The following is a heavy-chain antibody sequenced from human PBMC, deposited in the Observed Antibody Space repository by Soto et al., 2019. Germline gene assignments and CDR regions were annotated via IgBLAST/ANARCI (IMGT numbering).Heavy chain of an antibody. J-gene: IGHJ6*02. CDR2: MNPNSGNT. D-gene: IGHD2-15*01. CDR3: ARASPFCSGGSCYARIYYYYYYGMDV. CDR1: GYTFTSYD. V-gene: IGHV1-8*01. Sequence: ASVKVSCKASGYTFTSYDINWVRQATGQGLEWMGWMNPNSGNTGYAQKFQGRVTMTRNTSISTAYMELSSLRSGDTAVYYCARASPFCSGGSCYARIYYYYYYGMDVWGQGTTVTVSS.